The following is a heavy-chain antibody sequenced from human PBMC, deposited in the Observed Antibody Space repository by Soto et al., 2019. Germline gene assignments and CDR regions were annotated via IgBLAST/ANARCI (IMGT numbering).Heavy chain of an antibody. CDR1: GGSISSGDYN. V-gene: IGHV4-30-4*01. D-gene: IGHD2-15*01. CDR2: IYYSGST. Sequence: PSETLSLTCTVSGGSISSGDYNWSWIRQPPGKGLEGIGYIYYSGSTYYNPSLDPSLKSRDTISRDTSKHQFSLRLTSVTAADTALYHCGKVWVGATAQTELDPWGPGTLVTVS. CDR3: GKVWVGATAQTELDP. J-gene: IGHJ5*02.